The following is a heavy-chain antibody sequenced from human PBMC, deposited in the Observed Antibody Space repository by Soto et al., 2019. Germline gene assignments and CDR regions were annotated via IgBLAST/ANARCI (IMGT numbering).Heavy chain of an antibody. D-gene: IGHD6-25*01. CDR1: GYTFTHYY. CDR3: ARDLAAGDH. J-gene: IGHJ4*02. Sequence: QVQLVQSGAEVKKPGASVKLSCRTSGYTFTHYYIHWVCQAPGQVLEWLAIINPASGSTNYAQDFLGRVTLTMDTSTTTVYMELSGLRAEDTAIFYCARDLAAGDHWGQGTLVTVSS. CDR2: INPASGST. V-gene: IGHV1-46*01.